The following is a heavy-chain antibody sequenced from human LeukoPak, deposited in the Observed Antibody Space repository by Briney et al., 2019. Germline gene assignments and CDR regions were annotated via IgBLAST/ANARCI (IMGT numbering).Heavy chain of an antibody. D-gene: IGHD6-13*01. Sequence: GGSLRLPCAASGFTFSSYAMSWVRQAPGKGLEWVSAISGSGGSTYYADSVKGRFTISRDNSKNTLYLQMNSLRAEDTAVYYCAKSVGSSSWSRGDYWGQGTLVTVSS. CDR1: GFTFSSYA. V-gene: IGHV3-23*01. CDR3: AKSVGSSSWSRGDY. J-gene: IGHJ4*02. CDR2: ISGSGGST.